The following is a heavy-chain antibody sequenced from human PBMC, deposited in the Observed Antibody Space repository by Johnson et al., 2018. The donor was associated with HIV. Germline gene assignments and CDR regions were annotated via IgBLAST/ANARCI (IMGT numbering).Heavy chain of an antibody. CDR2: INQDGSEM. Sequence: VQLVESGGGVVQPGGSLRLSCAASGFTFDDYGVSWVRQAPGKGLEWVANINQDGSEMYYVDSVKGRFTISRDNANNSLYVQMNSLRAEDTAVYYCARGRGALDIWGQGTVVTVSS. D-gene: IGHD3-16*01. CDR3: ARGRGALDI. CDR1: GFTFDDYG. V-gene: IGHV3-7*03. J-gene: IGHJ3*02.